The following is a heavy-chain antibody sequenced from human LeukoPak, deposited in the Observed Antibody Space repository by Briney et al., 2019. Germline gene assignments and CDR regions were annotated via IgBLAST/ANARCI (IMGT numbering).Heavy chain of an antibody. CDR1: GLSFNSYT. CDR3: VRDVSRRIGMDV. Sequence: GGSLRLSCLASGLSFNSYTMNWVREAPGKGLEWVSTISPVSCYTWYAESVKGRFTISRDNPKNSLYLQMDSLRAEDTAVYYCVRDVSRRIGMDVWGQGTTVTVSS. CDR2: ISPVSCYT. V-gene: IGHV3-21*01. J-gene: IGHJ6*02. D-gene: IGHD2/OR15-2a*01.